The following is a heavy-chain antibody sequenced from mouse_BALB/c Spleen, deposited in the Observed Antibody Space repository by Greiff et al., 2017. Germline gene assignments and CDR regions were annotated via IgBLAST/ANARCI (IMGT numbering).Heavy chain of an antibody. CDR3: ARAGIDY. CDR1: GFTFSSFG. CDR2: ISSGSSTI. Sequence: VQLQQSGGGLVQPGGSRKLSCAASGFTFSSFGMHWVRQAPEKGLEWVAYISSGSSTIYYADTVKGRFTISRDNPKNTLFLQMTSLRSEDTAMYYCARAGIDYWGQGTTLTVSS. V-gene: IGHV5-17*02. J-gene: IGHJ2*01. D-gene: IGHD4-1*01.